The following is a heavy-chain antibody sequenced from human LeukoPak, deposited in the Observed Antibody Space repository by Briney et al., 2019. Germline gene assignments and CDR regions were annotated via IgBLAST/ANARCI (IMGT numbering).Heavy chain of an antibody. CDR3: ARVLSSSPWVHLWY. D-gene: IGHD6-13*01. J-gene: IGHJ4*02. CDR2: INPNSGGT. V-gene: IGHV1-2*02. CDR1: GYTSTGYY. Sequence: AASVKVSCKASGYTSTGYYMHWVRQAPGQGLEWMGWINPNSGGTNYAQKFQGRVTTTRDTSISTAYMELSRLRSDDTAVYYCARVLSSSPWVHLWYWGQGTLVTVSS.